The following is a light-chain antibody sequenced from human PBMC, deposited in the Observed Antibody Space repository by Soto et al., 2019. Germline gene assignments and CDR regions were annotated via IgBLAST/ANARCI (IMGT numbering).Light chain of an antibody. Sequence: DIQMTQSPSTLSASVGDRVTITCRASQAISKWLAWYQQKPGEAPKLLIYDAATLEGGVPSRFSGSGSGTEFTLTINSLQPDDFATYYCQEYNTFSTFGQGTKVDIK. CDR3: QEYNTFST. CDR2: DAA. CDR1: QAISKW. J-gene: IGKJ1*01. V-gene: IGKV1-5*01.